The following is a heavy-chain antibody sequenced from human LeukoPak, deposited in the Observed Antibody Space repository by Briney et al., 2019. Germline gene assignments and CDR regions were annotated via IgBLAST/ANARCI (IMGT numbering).Heavy chain of an antibody. CDR1: GASMSDHS. Sequence: SETLSLTCSVSGASMSDHSWSWIRQPPGKGLEWIANIDDTGFTNDNPSRKSRVTSSIDTSKNQFSLRLNSVTAADTAVYYCARGTTVATRHYCSYYMDAWGRGTMVTVSS. CDR2: IDDTGFT. J-gene: IGHJ6*03. D-gene: IGHD4-23*01. V-gene: IGHV4-59*11. CDR3: ARGTTVATRHYCSYYMDA.